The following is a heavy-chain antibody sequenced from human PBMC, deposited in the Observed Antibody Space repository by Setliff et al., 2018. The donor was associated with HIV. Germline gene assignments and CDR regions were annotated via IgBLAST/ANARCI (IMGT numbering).Heavy chain of an antibody. CDR1: GFTFSNAW. Sequence: GSLRLSCAASGFTFSNAWMSWVRQAPGKGLEWIGEVNLSGNTNYIPSLKSRVTMSVDTSKNQFSLNLNSVTAADTAVYYCARESPYDTSGYYFGAFDIWGQGTMVTVSS. D-gene: IGHD3-22*01. V-gene: IGHV4-34*01. CDR3: ARESPYDTSGYYFGAFDI. J-gene: IGHJ3*02. CDR2: VNLSGNT.